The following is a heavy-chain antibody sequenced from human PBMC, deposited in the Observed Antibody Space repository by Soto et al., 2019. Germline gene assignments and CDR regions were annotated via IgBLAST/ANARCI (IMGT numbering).Heavy chain of an antibody. D-gene: IGHD3-22*01. CDR2: ISGYNGDT. CDR1: GYTFTRHG. Sequence: ASVKVSCKASGYTFTRHGISWVRQAPGQGLEWMGWISGYNGDTNYAQKLQGRVTMTTDTSTSTAYMELRSLRSDDTAVYYCARGWGSSGPLPYGYFQHWGQGTLVTVSS. J-gene: IGHJ1*01. CDR3: ARGWGSSGPLPYGYFQH. V-gene: IGHV1-18*04.